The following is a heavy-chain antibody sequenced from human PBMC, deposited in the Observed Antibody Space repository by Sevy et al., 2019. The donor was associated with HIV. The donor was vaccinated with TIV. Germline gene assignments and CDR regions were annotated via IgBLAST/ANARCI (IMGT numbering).Heavy chain of an antibody. V-gene: IGHV3-48*02. J-gene: IGHJ6*03. D-gene: IGHD3-10*01. CDR3: ARDRAQFRESLYYMDV. CDR2: ISSSSSTI. Sequence: GGSLRLSCAASGFTFSSYSMNWVRQAPGKGLEWVSYISSSSSTIYYADSVKGRFTISRDNAKNSLYLQMNSLRDEDTAVCYCARDRAQFRESLYYMDVWGKGTTVTVSS. CDR1: GFTFSSYS.